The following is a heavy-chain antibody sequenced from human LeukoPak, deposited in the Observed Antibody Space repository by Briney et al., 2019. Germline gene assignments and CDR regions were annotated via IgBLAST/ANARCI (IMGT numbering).Heavy chain of an antibody. CDR2: ISCSGENT. D-gene: IGHD2-2*01. CDR1: VFTFNIYA. V-gene: IGHV3-23*01. J-gene: IGHJ5*02. CDR3: AKDRIVVVPAASWFDP. Sequence: GASLRLSCAASVFTFNIYAMSWLRQSPRRGAEWVSAISCSGENTYYADSVKGRFTISRDNSKNTLYLQMNRLRAEDTAVYYCAKDRIVVVPAASWFDPWGQGTLVTVSS.